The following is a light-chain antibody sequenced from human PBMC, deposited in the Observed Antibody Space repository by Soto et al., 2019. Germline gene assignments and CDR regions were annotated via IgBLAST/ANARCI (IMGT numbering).Light chain of an antibody. CDR1: QSVSSSY. CDR2: AAS. CDR3: QQYNEWPPFT. J-gene: IGKJ5*01. V-gene: IGKV3-15*01. Sequence: PGERVTLSCRASQSVSSSYLTWYQQKPGQAPRLVIYAASTRATGIPDRFSGSVSGTELTLTISSLQSEDFAVYYCQQYNEWPPFTFGQGTRLEIK.